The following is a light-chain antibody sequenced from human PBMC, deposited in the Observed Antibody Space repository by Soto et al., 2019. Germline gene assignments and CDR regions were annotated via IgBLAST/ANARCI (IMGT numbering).Light chain of an antibody. V-gene: IGKV3-11*01. CDR1: HSVTTH. CDR2: DAS. CDR3: QQRSDSIT. Sequence: EIALTQSPDTLSLSPGERATLSCWASHSVTTHLAWFQQRPGQTPRLLIYDASTRAPGIPARFSGRGSGADFTLTISSIEPEDFAVYYCQQRSDSITFGQGTRLEIK. J-gene: IGKJ5*01.